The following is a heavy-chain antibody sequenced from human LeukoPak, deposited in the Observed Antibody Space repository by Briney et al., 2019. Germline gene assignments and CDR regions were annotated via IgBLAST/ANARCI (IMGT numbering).Heavy chain of an antibody. D-gene: IGHD2-15*01. CDR3: ARWEVVVAAQVGKYSFDY. J-gene: IGHJ4*02. V-gene: IGHV1-8*01. Sequence: ASVKVSCKASGCTFTNYDINWVRQATGQGLEWMGWMNPNSANTGYAQKFQGRVTMTRNTSISTAYMELSNLRSEDTAVYYCARWEVVVAAQVGKYSFDYWGQGTLVTVSS. CDR1: GCTFTNYD. CDR2: MNPNSANT.